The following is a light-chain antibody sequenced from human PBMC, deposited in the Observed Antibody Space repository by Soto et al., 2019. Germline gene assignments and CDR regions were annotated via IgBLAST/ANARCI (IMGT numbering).Light chain of an antibody. CDR1: QSVSSN. Sequence: IVMTHSPATLSVSPSERATLSFRASQSVSSNLAWYQHKPGQAPTLLMSGASNRASGVPVRFSGSGSGTDFTLTITRLEPEDFALYYCQQYGGSPITFGLGTRLEIK. V-gene: IGKV3-20*01. CDR3: QQYGGSPIT. CDR2: GAS. J-gene: IGKJ5*01.